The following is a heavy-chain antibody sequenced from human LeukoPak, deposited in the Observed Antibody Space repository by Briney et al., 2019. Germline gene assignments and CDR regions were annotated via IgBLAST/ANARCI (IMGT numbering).Heavy chain of an antibody. CDR2: IYYSGSA. D-gene: IGHD4-23*01. J-gene: IGHJ4*02. V-gene: IGHV4-59*01. CDR1: GGSISSFY. Sequence: KPSETLSLTCTVSGGSISSFYWSWIRQPPGKGLEWIGYIYYSGSANYNPSLKSRVTISVDTSKNQFSLKLNSVTAADTAVYYCARAVYRMSGTVAPFDYWGQGTLVTVSS. CDR3: ARAVYRMSGTVAPFDY.